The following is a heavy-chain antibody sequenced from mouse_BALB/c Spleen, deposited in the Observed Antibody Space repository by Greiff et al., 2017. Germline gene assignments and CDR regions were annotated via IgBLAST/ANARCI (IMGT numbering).Heavy chain of an antibody. CDR3: ARDYYGSSSAWFAY. D-gene: IGHD1-1*01. J-gene: IGHJ3*01. CDR2: ISSGGST. Sequence: EVMLVESGGGLVKPGGSLKLSCAASGFTFSSYAMSWVRQTPEKRLEWVASISSGGSTYYPDSVKGRFTISRDNARNILYLQMSSLRSEDTAMYYCARDYYGSSSAWFAYWGQGTLVTVSA. CDR1: GFTFSSYA. V-gene: IGHV5-6-5*01.